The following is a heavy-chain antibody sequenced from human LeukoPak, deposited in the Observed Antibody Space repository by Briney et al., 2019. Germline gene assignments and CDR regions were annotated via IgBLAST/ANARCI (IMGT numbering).Heavy chain of an antibody. CDR3: ARESLGPPYYFDY. J-gene: IGHJ4*02. V-gene: IGHV4-61*02. CDR2: IYTSGNT. CDR1: GGSISSGSDY. D-gene: IGHD1-26*01. Sequence: SETLSLTCNVSGGSISSGSDYWSWIGQPAGKGLEWIGRIYTSGNTNYNPSLKSRVTISVDTSKNQFSLKLTSVTAADTAVYYCARESLGPPYYFDYWGQGTLVTVSA.